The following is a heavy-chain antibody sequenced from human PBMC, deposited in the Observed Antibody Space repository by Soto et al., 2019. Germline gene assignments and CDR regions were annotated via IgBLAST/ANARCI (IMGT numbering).Heavy chain of an antibody. V-gene: IGHV2-5*02. CDR1: GFSLSTSGVS. Sequence: QITLKESGPTLVKPTQTLTLTCTFSGFSLSTSGVSVGWVRQPPGRALEWLALIYWDDDKHYSPSLKSRLTITKDTSKNQVVLTIPNMNAVNTATYYCAHRTGYGALFDYWGQGTLVTASS. CDR3: AHRTGYGALFDY. D-gene: IGHD5-12*01. J-gene: IGHJ4*02. CDR2: IYWDDDK.